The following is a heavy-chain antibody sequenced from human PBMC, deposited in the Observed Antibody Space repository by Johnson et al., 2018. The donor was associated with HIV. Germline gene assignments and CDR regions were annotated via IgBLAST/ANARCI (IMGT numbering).Heavy chain of an antibody. Sequence: EVQLVESGGGLVQPGGSLRLSCAASGLIFSRSWMHWVRQAPGKGLEWVSGINWNGGSTGYADSVKGRFTISRDNAKNSLDLQMNSLRAGDTAVYYCARDRGYWDGLDIWGQGTMVTVSS. CDR1: GLIFSRSW. D-gene: IGHD3-22*01. J-gene: IGHJ3*02. V-gene: IGHV3-20*04. CDR3: ARDRGYWDGLDI. CDR2: INWNGGST.